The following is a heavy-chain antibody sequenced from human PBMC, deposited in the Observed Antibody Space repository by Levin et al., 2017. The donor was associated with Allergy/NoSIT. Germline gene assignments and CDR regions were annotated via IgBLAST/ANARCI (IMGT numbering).Heavy chain of an antibody. CDR2: MYNSGNI. CDR3: ARVPFYYDSRGYYHGTFDY. Sequence: SQTLSLTCTVSGGSISSSYWSWIRPPPGKGLEWIGYMYNSGNIDYNPSLKSRVTISVDTSKNQFSLKLSSVAAADTAVYYCARVPFYYDSRGYYHGTFDYWGQGTLVTVSS. V-gene: IGHV4-59*01. CDR1: GGSISSSY. J-gene: IGHJ4*02. D-gene: IGHD3-22*01.